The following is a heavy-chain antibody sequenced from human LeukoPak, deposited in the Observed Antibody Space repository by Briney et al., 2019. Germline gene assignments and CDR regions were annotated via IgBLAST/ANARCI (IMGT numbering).Heavy chain of an antibody. D-gene: IGHD6-13*01. Sequence: PGGSLRLSCAASGFTFISYWMSWVRQAPGKGLEWVANIKQDGSEKYYVDSVKGRFTISRDNAKNSLYLQMNSLRAEDTAVYYCARDIGSSWDFDYWGQGTLVTVSS. J-gene: IGHJ4*02. V-gene: IGHV3-7*03. CDR3: ARDIGSSWDFDY. CDR2: IKQDGSEK. CDR1: GFTFISYW.